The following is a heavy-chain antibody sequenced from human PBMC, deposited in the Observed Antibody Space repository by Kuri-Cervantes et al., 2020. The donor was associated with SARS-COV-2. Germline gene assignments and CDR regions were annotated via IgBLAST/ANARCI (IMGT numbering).Heavy chain of an antibody. J-gene: IGHJ5*02. V-gene: IGHV3-11*01. Sequence: GESLKISCAASGFAFGDYYMSWIRQAPGKGRDWVSYVSHSGTIIYQADSVKGRFTIPRDNAKNSLYLQMKSLRGEDTAVYYCARDGKAGGSYNWFDPWGQGTLVTVSS. D-gene: IGHD1-26*01. CDR3: ARDGKAGGSYNWFDP. CDR2: VSHSGTII. CDR1: GFAFGDYY.